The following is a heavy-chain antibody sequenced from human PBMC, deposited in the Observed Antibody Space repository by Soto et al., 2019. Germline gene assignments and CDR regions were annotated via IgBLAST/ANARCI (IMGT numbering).Heavy chain of an antibody. D-gene: IGHD2-15*01. CDR1: GGSISSSNW. CDR2: IYHSGST. Sequence: PSETLSLTCAVSGGSISSSNWWSWVRQPPGKGLEWIGEIYHSGSTNYNPSLKSRVTISVDKSKNQFSLKLSSVTAADTAVYYCARDRTVVTLRYFDYWGQGTLVTVSS. CDR3: ARDRTVVTLRYFDY. J-gene: IGHJ4*02. V-gene: IGHV4-4*02.